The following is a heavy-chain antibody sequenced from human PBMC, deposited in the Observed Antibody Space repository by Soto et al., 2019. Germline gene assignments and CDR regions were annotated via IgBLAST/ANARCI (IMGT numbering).Heavy chain of an antibody. Sequence: XXSLRLSFAASGFTFRRSAMRWVLQAPGKGLEWVSAISGSGGSTYYADSVKGRFTISRDNSKNTLYLQMNSMRAEDTAVYYCAKVGDYTFYYFDYWGQGTLVTVS. CDR1: GFTFRRSA. J-gene: IGHJ4*02. CDR2: ISGSGGST. V-gene: IGHV3-23*01. D-gene: IGHD4-17*01. CDR3: AKVGDYTFYYFDY.